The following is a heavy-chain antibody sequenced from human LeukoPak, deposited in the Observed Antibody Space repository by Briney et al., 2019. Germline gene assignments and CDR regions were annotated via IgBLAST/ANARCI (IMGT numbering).Heavy chain of an antibody. J-gene: IGHJ4*02. CDR1: DASIRSHY. D-gene: IGHD2-8*01. Sequence: SETLSLTCTASDASIRSHYWSWLRQPPGKGLEWIGYIFYSGTTYYNPSLKSRVTISADTSKNQISLRLSAVTAADTAMYYCARDLMDGGFDYWGQGTLVTVSS. CDR2: IFYSGTT. V-gene: IGHV4-59*11. CDR3: ARDLMDGGFDY.